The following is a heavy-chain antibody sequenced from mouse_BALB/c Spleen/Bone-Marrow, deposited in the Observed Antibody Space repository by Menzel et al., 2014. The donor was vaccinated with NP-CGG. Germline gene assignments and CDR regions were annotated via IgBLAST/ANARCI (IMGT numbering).Heavy chain of an antibody. CDR2: INSNGGST. Sequence: EVKLVESGGGLVQPGGSLKLSCAASGFTFSSYDMSWVRQTPDKRLELVATINSNGGSTYYPDSVKGRFTISRDNAKNTLYLQMSSLKSEDTAMYYCAREDYYYAMDYWGQGTSVTVSS. CDR3: AREDYYYAMDY. V-gene: IGHV5-6-3*01. J-gene: IGHJ4*01. CDR1: GFTFSSYD.